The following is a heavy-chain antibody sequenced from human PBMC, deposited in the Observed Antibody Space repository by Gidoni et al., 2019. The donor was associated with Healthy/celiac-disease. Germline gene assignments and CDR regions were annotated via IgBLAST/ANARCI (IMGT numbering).Heavy chain of an antibody. J-gene: IGHJ6*02. V-gene: IGHV1-3*01. D-gene: IGHD6-13*01. Sequence: QKFQGRVTITRDTSASTAYMELSSLRSEDTAVYYCARDLRRIAAAYYGMDVWGQGTTVTVSS. CDR3: ARDLRRIAAAYYGMDV.